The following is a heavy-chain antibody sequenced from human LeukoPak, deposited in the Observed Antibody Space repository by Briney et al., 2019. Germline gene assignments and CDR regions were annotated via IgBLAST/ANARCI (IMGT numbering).Heavy chain of an antibody. J-gene: IGHJ5*02. V-gene: IGHV1-8*01. CDR1: GYTFTSYD. CDR3: ARGIKYYDFWSGYSRVGFDP. Sequence: ASVKVSCKASGYTFTSYDINWVRQATGQGLEWMGWMNPNSGNTGYAQKFRGRVTMTRNTSISTAYMELSSLRSEDTAVYYCARGIKYYDFWSGYSRVGFDPWGQGTLVTVSS. CDR2: MNPNSGNT. D-gene: IGHD3-3*01.